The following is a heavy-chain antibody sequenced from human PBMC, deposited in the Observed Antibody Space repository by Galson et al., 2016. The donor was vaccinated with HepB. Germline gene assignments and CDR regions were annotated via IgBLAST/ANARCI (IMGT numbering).Heavy chain of an antibody. CDR3: ARDNYGYGNFFDY. CDR2: ISNDGSKK. CDR1: GFLFRSYG. J-gene: IGHJ4*02. D-gene: IGHD5-18*01. V-gene: IGHV3-30*03. Sequence: SLRLSCAGSGFLFRSYGMHWVRQAPGKGLEWVAVISNDGSKKNYANSVKGQFTISRDNSKNTLYLQMSSLRVVDTAAYYCARDNYGYGNFFDYWGQGTLVTVSS.